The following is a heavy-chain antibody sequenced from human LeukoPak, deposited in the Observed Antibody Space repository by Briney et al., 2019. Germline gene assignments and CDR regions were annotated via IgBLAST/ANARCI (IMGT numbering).Heavy chain of an antibody. Sequence: SETLSLTCSVSGDSISSTTYYWGWIRQPPGKGLEWIGSMSYIGSTYYNPSLKSRVAISVHMSKNHFSLKLSSVTAADTAVYYCARHRRHYDILTGYYAGHFDMWGQGTVVTVSS. D-gene: IGHD3-9*01. CDR2: MSYIGST. CDR1: GDSISSTTYY. V-gene: IGHV4-39*01. J-gene: IGHJ3*02. CDR3: ARHRRHYDILTGYYAGHFDM.